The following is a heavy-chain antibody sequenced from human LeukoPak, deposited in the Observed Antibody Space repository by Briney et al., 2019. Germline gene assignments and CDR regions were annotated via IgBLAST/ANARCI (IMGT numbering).Heavy chain of an antibody. CDR3: ARDGGYSSGWLYSNY. J-gene: IGHJ4*02. D-gene: IGHD6-19*01. CDR2: IKQDGSEK. V-gene: IGHV3-7*01. Sequence: PGRSLRLSCVASGFTFSSYWMSWVRQAPGKGLEWVANIKQDGSEKYYVDSVKGRFTISRDNAKNSLYLQMNSLRAEDTAVYYCARDGGYSSGWLYSNYWGQGTLVTVSS. CDR1: GFTFSSYW.